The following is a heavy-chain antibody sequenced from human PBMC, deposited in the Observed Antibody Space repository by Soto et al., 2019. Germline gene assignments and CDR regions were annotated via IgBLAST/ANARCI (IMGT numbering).Heavy chain of an antibody. CDR2: IIPILGSA. D-gene: IGHD1-26*01. Sequence: QVQLVQSGAEVKKPGSSVKVSCKASGGTHISNAISWVRQAPGQGLEWMGGIIPILGSANYAQKFQDRVTITADESTSTTYMELNSLRSEDAAVYYCASRERVDAFDIWGQGTMVTVSS. V-gene: IGHV1-69*01. CDR1: GGTHISNA. J-gene: IGHJ3*02. CDR3: ASRERVDAFDI.